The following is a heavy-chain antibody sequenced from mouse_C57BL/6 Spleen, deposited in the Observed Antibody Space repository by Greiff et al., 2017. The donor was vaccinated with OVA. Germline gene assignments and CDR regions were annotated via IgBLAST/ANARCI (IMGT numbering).Heavy chain of an antibody. CDR3: TRDYYGSGYFDY. J-gene: IGHJ2*01. D-gene: IGHD1-1*01. CDR2: ISSGGDYI. V-gene: IGHV5-9-1*02. CDR1: GFTFSSYA. Sequence: EVNVVESGEGLVKPGGSLKLSCAASGFTFSSYAMSWVRQTPEKRLEWVAYISSGGDYIYYADNVKGRFTISRDNARNTLYLQMSSLKSEDTAMYYCTRDYYGSGYFDYWGQGTTLTVAS.